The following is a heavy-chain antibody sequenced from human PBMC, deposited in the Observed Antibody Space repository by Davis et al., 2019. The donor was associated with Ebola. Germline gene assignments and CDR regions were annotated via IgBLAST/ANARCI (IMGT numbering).Heavy chain of an antibody. J-gene: IGHJ4*02. Sequence: GESLKISCTTSGFIFGNYGMTWVRQVPGKGLEWVSEINWNGGSTGYADSVKGRFTISRDNAKNSLDVHMTSLRAEDTAVYYCARVGRLTGKANPFDSWGQGTLVTVSS. V-gene: IGHV3-20*04. D-gene: IGHD1-1*01. CDR2: INWNGGST. CDR3: ARVGRLTGKANPFDS. CDR1: GFIFGNYG.